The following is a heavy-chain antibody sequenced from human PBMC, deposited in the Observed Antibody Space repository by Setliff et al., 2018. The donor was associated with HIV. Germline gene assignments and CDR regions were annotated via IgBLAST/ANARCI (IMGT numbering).Heavy chain of an antibody. V-gene: IGHV4-39*01. D-gene: IGHD3-16*01. CDR1: GGSISSSSYY. Sequence: PSETLSLTCSVSGGSISSSSYYWGWIRQPPGKGLEWIGSGSYSGSSYYNPSLKSRVTIAVDTSKNQFSLKLISMTAADTAVYYCASCHVGYAYDFNCWGQGALVTVSS. CDR3: ASCHVGYAYDFNC. CDR2: GSYSGSS. J-gene: IGHJ4*02.